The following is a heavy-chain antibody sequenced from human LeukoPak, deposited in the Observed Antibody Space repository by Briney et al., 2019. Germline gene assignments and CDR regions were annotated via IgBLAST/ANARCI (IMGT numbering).Heavy chain of an antibody. CDR3: ARAGSSWYSTNQPPRNGPIDY. CDR1: GGSIRSSYYY. Sequence: SETLSLTCTVSGGSIRSSYYYWGWIRQPPGKGLEWIGYIYHSGSTYYNPSLKSRVTISVDRSKNQFSLKLSSVTAADTAVYYCARAGSSWYSTNQPPRNGPIDYWGQGTLVTVSS. CDR2: IYHSGST. D-gene: IGHD6-13*01. V-gene: IGHV4-39*07. J-gene: IGHJ4*02.